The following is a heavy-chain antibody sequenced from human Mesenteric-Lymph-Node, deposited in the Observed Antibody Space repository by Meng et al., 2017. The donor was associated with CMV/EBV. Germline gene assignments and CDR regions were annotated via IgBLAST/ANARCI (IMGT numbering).Heavy chain of an antibody. CDR1: GGSSSSGDYY. V-gene: IGHV4-31*02. CDR2: IYYSGST. Sequence: SGGSSSSGDYYWSWSRQHPGKGLEWIGYIYYSGSTYYSPSLKRRVTMSVDTSKNQFSLRLSSVTAADTAVYYCARDRWGVSGYIDPWGQGTLVTVSS. CDR3: ARDRWGVSGYIDP. J-gene: IGHJ5*02. D-gene: IGHD5-12*01.